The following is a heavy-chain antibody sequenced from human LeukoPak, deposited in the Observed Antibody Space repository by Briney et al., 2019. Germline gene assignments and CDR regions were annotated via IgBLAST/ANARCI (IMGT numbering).Heavy chain of an antibody. CDR2: IWYDGSLN. J-gene: IGHJ3*02. CDR1: GFSFNNFP. Sequence: PGGSLRLSCAASGFSFNNFPMHWVRQAPGKGLEWVAVIWYDGSLNFYADSVKDRFTIYRDNSRYTLHLQMNSLRAEDTAIYYCAKDLGLPGSPGSFNIWGQGTMVTVSS. D-gene: IGHD1-26*01. CDR3: AKDLGLPGSPGSFNI. V-gene: IGHV3-33*06.